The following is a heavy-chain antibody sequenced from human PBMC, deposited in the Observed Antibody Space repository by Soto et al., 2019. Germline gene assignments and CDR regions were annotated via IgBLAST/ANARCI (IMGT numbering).Heavy chain of an antibody. CDR2: INGGTGHT. D-gene: IGHD2-15*01. CDR1: GYAFTNST. V-gene: IGHV1-3*01. J-gene: IGHJ5*02. CDR3: ARVLTPNWFDP. Sequence: GASVKVSCKPSGYAFTNSTIHWVRQAPGQSLEWMGWINGGTGHTRYSQKFQARVTITKDSSASSAYMELSSLRSEDTAVYYCARVLTPNWFDPWGQGTLVTVSS.